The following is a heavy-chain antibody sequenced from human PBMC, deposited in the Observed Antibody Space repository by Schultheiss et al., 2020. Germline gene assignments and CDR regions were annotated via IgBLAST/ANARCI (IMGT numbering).Heavy chain of an antibody. D-gene: IGHD2-2*01. V-gene: IGHV3-48*02. J-gene: IGHJ4*02. CDR3: ASEFCSRTTSIDY. CDR1: GFTFSSYS. Sequence: GESLKISCAASGFTFSSYSMNWVRQAPGKGLEWVSYISSSSSTIYYADSVKGRFTISRDNAKNSLYLQMDSLRDEDTALYYCASEFCSRTTSIDYWGQGTLVTVSS. CDR2: ISSSSSTI.